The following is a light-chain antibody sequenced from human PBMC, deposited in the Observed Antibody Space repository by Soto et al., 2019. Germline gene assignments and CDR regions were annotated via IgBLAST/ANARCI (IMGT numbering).Light chain of an antibody. V-gene: IGLV2-8*01. CDR2: EVS. CDR3: SSYAGSNTPYV. CDR1: SSDVGGYNY. Sequence: QSALTQPPSASGSPGQSVTISCTGTSSDVGGYNYVSWYQQHPGKAPKLMIYEVSKRPSGVPDRFSGSKSGNTASLTVSGLQAEDEADYYCSSYAGSNTPYVFGTGT. J-gene: IGLJ1*01.